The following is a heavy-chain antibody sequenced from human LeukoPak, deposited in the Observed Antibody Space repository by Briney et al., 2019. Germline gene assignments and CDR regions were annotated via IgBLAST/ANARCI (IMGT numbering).Heavy chain of an antibody. CDR2: ISAYKGHT. CDR1: GYTFTNYG. Sequence: ASVKVSCKASGYTFTNYGISWVRQAPGQGLEWMGWISAYKGHTKYAQKVQRRVTTATDTSTSTAYMELRSLRSDDTALYCCARDHVSLGKINWFDPWGQGTLVTVSS. J-gene: IGHJ5*02. CDR3: ARDHVSLGKINWFDP. D-gene: IGHD1-1*01. V-gene: IGHV1-18*01.